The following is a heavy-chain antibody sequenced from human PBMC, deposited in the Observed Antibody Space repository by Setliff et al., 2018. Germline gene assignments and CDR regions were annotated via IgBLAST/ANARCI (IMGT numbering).Heavy chain of an antibody. CDR2: IRVYDGYT. CDR1: GYMFTTYG. J-gene: IGHJ6*03. V-gene: IGHV1-18*01. CDR3: ARGGGSVLPNYYYFNYMDV. D-gene: IGHD2-15*01. Sequence: GASVKVSCKTSGYMFTTYGISWVRQDPGQGLEWMGWIRVYDGYTDYAQKFQGRVTMTKDTSTSTAYMELRSLRPDDTAIYYCARGGGSVLPNYYYFNYMDVWGKGTTVTVSS.